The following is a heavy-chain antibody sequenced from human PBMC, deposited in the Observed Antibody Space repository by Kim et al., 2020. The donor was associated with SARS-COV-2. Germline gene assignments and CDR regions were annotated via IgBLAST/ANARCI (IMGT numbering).Heavy chain of an antibody. Sequence: SETLSLTCTVSGGSISSSSYYWGWIRQPPGKGLEWIGSIYYSGSTYYNPSLKSRVTISVDTSKNQFSLKLSSVTAADTAVYYCASEYYYDSSGYREWGQGTLVTVSS. CDR1: GGSISSSSYY. J-gene: IGHJ4*02. D-gene: IGHD3-22*01. CDR2: IYYSGST. V-gene: IGHV4-39*07. CDR3: ASEYYYDSSGYRE.